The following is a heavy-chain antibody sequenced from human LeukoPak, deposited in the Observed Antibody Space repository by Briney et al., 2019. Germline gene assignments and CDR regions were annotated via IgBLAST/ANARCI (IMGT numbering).Heavy chain of an antibody. Sequence: SVKVSCKASGFTFTSSAVQWVRQARGQRLEWIGWIVVGSGNTNYAQKFQERVTITRDMSTSTAYMELSSLRSEDTAVYYCAATHGYGDYADCWGQGTLVTVSS. V-gene: IGHV1-58*01. CDR1: GFTFTSSA. D-gene: IGHD4-17*01. J-gene: IGHJ4*02. CDR3: AATHGYGDYADC. CDR2: IVVGSGNT.